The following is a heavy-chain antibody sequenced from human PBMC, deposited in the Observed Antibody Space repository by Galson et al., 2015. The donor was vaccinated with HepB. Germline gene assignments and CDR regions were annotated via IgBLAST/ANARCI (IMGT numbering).Heavy chain of an antibody. Sequence: SVKVSCKASGGTFSSYAISWVRQAPGQGLEWMGRIIPILGIANYAQKFQGRVTITADKSTSTAYMELSSLRSEDTAVYYCARDERVVATICYYWGQGTLVTVSS. J-gene: IGHJ4*02. D-gene: IGHD5-12*01. CDR1: GGTFSSYA. CDR2: IIPILGIA. V-gene: IGHV1-69*04. CDR3: ARDERVVATICYY.